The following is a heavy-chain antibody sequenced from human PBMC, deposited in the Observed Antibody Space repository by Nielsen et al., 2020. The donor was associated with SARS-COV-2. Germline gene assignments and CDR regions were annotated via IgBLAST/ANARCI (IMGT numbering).Heavy chain of an antibody. CDR3: AREPYSSSWYGDY. D-gene: IGHD6-13*01. Sequence: ASVKVSCKASGYTFISYSMHWVRQAPGQRLEWMGWINAGNANTKYSQKFQGRVTITRDTSAGTAYMELSSLRSEDTAVYYCAREPYSSSWYGDYWGQGTLVTVSS. V-gene: IGHV1-3*01. CDR1: GYTFISYS. J-gene: IGHJ4*02. CDR2: INAGNANT.